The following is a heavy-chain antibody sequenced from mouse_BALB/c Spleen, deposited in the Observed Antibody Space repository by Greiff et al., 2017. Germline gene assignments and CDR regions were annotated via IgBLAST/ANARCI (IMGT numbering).Heavy chain of an antibody. J-gene: IGHJ4*01. Sequence: VQLKQSGAELVKPGASVKLSCTASGFNIKDTYMHWVKQRPEQGLEWIGRIDPANGNTKYDPKFQGKATITADTSSNTAYLQLSSLTSEDTAVYYCAREGRLRRDYYAMDYWGQGTSVTVSS. CDR3: AREGRLRRDYYAMDY. V-gene: IGHV14-3*02. CDR1: GFNIKDTY. D-gene: IGHD2-2*01. CDR2: IDPANGNT.